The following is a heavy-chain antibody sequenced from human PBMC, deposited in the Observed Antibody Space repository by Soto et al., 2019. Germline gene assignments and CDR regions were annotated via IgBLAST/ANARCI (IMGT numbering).Heavy chain of an antibody. Sequence: GGSLRLSCATYGFTFSTYDMHWVRQAPGKGLEYVSAISSNGRSTYYANSVKGRFTISRDNSKNTLYLQMDCLRAEDMAVYYCAIDRCSNGVCYAPSYFWGQGTLVTVSS. V-gene: IGHV3-64*01. J-gene: IGHJ1*01. CDR1: GFTFSTYD. CDR2: ISSNGRST. CDR3: AIDRCSNGVCYAPSYF. D-gene: IGHD2-8*01.